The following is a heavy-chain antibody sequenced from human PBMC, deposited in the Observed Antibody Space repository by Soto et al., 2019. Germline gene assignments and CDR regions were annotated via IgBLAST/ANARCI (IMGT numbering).Heavy chain of an antibody. CDR1: RFTFSSYG. J-gene: IGHJ4*02. Sequence: SGGSLSLSCAASRFTFSSYGIHWVRQAPGKGLEWVANIKQDGSEKYYVDSVKGRFTISRDNAKNSLYLQMNSLRAEDTAVYYCARDSRTTTVVKDRGQGTLVTVSS. CDR2: IKQDGSEK. CDR3: ARDSRTTTVVKD. D-gene: IGHD4-17*01. V-gene: IGHV3-7*01.